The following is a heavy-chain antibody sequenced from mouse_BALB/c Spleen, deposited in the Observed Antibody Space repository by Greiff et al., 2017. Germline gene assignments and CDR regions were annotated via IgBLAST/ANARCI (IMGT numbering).Heavy chain of an antibody. J-gene: IGHJ1*01. CDR3: ARGYYGTSNWYFDV. CDR1: GYTFTNYW. V-gene: IGHV1-63*02. D-gene: IGHD2-1*01. CDR2: IYPGGGYT. Sequence: VQLQQSGAELVRPGTSVKISCKASGYTFTNYWLGWVKQRPGHGLEWIGDIYPGGGYTNYNEKFKGKATLTADTSSSTAYMQLSSLTSDDSAVYFCARGYYGTSNWYFDVWGAGTTVTVSS.